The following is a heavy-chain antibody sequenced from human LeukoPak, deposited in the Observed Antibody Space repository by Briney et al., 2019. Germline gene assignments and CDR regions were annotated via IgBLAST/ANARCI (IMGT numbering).Heavy chain of an antibody. J-gene: IGHJ4*02. CDR1: GFTFSSYS. CDR3: ARWDYGGNSGG. Sequence: GGSLRLSCAASGFTFSSYSMNWVRQAPGKGLEWVSYISSSSSTIYYADSVKGRFTISRDNAKNSLYLQMNSLRAEDTAVYYCARWDYGGNSGGWGQGTLVTVSS. V-gene: IGHV3-48*04. D-gene: IGHD4-23*01. CDR2: ISSSSSTI.